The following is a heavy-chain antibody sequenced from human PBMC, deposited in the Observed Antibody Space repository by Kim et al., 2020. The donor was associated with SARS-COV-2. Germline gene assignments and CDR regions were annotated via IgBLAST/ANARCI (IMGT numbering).Heavy chain of an antibody. CDR3: ASYSPYSSSCCYFDY. Sequence: ASVKVSCKASGYTFTSYAMHWVRQAPGQRLEWMGWINAGNGNTKYSQKFQGRVTITRDTSASTAYMELSSLRSEDTAVYYCASYSPYSSSCCYFDYWGQGTLVTVSS. V-gene: IGHV1-3*01. CDR1: GYTFTSYA. CDR2: INAGNGNT. D-gene: IGHD6-13*01. J-gene: IGHJ4*02.